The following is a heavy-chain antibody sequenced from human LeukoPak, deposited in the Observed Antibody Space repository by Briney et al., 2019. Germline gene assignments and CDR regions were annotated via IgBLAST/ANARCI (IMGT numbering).Heavy chain of an antibody. V-gene: IGHV3-30*18. D-gene: IGHD6-13*01. CDR1: GFTFSSYG. CDR2: ISYDGNNK. CDR3: AKGVSSWYPPHFDY. J-gene: IGHJ4*02. Sequence: GGSLRLSCAASGFTFSSYGMHWVRQAPGKGLEWVAVISYDGNNKYYAESVKGRFTISRDNLKNTLYLQMNSLRAEDTAVYYCAKGVSSWYPPHFDYWGQGTLITVSS.